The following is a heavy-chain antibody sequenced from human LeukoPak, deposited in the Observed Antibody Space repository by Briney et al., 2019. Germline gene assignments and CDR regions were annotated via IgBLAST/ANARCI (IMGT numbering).Heavy chain of an antibody. Sequence: GGSLRLSCGASGFTFSDSGMSWVRQAPGKGLVWVSRINSDGSSTSYADSVKGRFTISRDNAKNTLYLQMNSLRAEDTAVYYCARGYYDSSGYYYLTSYYYYYMDVWGKGTTVTVSS. CDR3: ARGYYDSSGYYYLTSYYYYYMDV. D-gene: IGHD3-22*01. CDR1: GFTFSDSG. J-gene: IGHJ6*03. V-gene: IGHV3-74*01. CDR2: INSDGSST.